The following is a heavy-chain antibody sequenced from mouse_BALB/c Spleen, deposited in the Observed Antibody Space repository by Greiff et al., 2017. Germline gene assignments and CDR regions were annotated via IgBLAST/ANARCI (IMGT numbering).Heavy chain of an antibody. J-gene: IGHJ4*01. V-gene: IGHV5-6-3*01. CDR3: ANYDCDYYYAMDY. CDR1: GFTFSSYG. Sequence: EVQLVESGGGLVQPGGSLKLSCAASGFTFSSYGMSWVRQTPDKRLELVATINSNGGSTYYPDSVKGRFTISRDNAKNTLYLQMSSLKSEDTAMYYCANYDCDYYYAMDYWGQGTSVTVSS. D-gene: IGHD2-4*01. CDR2: INSNGGST.